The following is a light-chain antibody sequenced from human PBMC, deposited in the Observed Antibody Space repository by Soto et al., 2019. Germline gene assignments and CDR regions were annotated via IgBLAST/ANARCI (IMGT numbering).Light chain of an antibody. CDR3: QKYISPPLT. CDR1: QGIAPY. J-gene: IGKJ4*01. V-gene: IGKV1-27*01. Sequence: DVQMTQSPSSLSASVGDRVTITCRASQGIAPYLAWFQQKPGKVPRLLIYATSTLQSGVPSRFSGSGSGTDFTLTISSLQPEDVATYYCQKYISPPLTFGGGTKVEIK. CDR2: ATS.